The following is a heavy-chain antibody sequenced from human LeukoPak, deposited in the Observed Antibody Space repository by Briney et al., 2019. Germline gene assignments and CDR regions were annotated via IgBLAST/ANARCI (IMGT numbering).Heavy chain of an antibody. D-gene: IGHD3-10*01. J-gene: IGHJ4*02. V-gene: IGHV3-23*01. Sequence: PGGSLRLSCAASRFTFSSYGMNWVRQAPGKGLEWVSGISGRGDSTSYADSVKGRFIISRDISKNTLYLQMNSLRADDTAVYYCAKDDSALWFGELSHYFNWWGQGTLVTVSS. CDR3: AKDDSALWFGELSHYFNW. CDR2: ISGRGDST. CDR1: RFTFSSYG.